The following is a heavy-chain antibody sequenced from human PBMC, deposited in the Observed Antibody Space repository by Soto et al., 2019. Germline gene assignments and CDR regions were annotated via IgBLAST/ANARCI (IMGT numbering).Heavy chain of an antibody. CDR3: ARVSLELGLYFDY. J-gene: IGHJ4*02. Sequence: EVQLVESGGGLVQPGGSRRLSCAASGVTVRRNYMSWVRQAPCKGLEWVSVIYSGGSTYYADSVKGRFTISRDNSKNTLYLQMTSLRAEDTAVYYCARVSLELGLYFDYWGQGTLVTVSS. V-gene: IGHV3-66*01. CDR2: IYSGGST. CDR1: GVTVRRNY. D-gene: IGHD1-7*01.